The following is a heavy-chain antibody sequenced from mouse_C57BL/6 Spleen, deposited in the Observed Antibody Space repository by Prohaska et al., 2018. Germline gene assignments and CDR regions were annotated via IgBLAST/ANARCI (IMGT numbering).Heavy chain of an antibody. Sequence: GAELVRPGASVTLSCKASGYTFTDYEMHWVKQTPVHGLEWIGAIDPETGGTAYNQKFKGKAILTADKSSSTAYMELRSLTSEDSAVYYCTRYPYYYAMDYWGQGTSVTVSS. CDR2: IDPETGGT. V-gene: IGHV1-15*01. CDR3: TRYPYYYAMDY. J-gene: IGHJ4*01. CDR1: GYTFTDYE.